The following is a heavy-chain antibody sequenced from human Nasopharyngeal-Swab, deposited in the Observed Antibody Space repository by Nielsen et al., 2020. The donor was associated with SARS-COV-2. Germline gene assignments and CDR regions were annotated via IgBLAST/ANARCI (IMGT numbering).Heavy chain of an antibody. Sequence: ESLKISCAVYGGSFSDYYWSWIRQPPGKGLEWIGEISHTGSTNYNPSLKSRVTISVDTSKNQFSLKLSSVTAADTAVYYCASTGYSSARDHWGQGTLVTVSS. CDR2: ISHTGST. CDR1: GGSFSDYY. V-gene: IGHV4-34*01. J-gene: IGHJ4*02. CDR3: ASTGYSSARDH. D-gene: IGHD6-19*01.